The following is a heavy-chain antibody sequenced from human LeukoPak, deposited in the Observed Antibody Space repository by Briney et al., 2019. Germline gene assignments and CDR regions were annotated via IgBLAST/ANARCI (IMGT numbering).Heavy chain of an antibody. CDR1: GFTLSTYA. J-gene: IGHJ4*02. V-gene: IGHV3-23*01. Sequence: GSLRLSCAASGFTLSTYAMSWVRPAPGKGLELVSGVSGSGGSTYYADSVKGRFTISRDNSKNTLDLQMNHLRGEDTAVYYCAKDSVNGYSSPVYYFDYWGQGTLVTVSS. D-gene: IGHD6-13*01. CDR3: AKDSVNGYSSPVYYFDY. CDR2: VSGSGGST.